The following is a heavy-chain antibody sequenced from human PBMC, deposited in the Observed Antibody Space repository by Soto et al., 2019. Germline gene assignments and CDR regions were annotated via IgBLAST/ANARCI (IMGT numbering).Heavy chain of an antibody. V-gene: IGHV3-30*18. Sequence: QVQLVESGGGVVQPGRSLRLSCAASGFTFSSYGMHWVRQAPGKGLEWVAVISYDGSNKYYADSVKGRFTISRDNSKNTRYLXXNXLXXEDTAVYYCAKDGPTDYYGSGSYYIRNYYYYGMDVWGQGTTVTVSS. D-gene: IGHD3-10*01. CDR1: GFTFSSYG. CDR3: AKDGPTDYYGSGSYYIRNYYYYGMDV. CDR2: ISYDGSNK. J-gene: IGHJ6*02.